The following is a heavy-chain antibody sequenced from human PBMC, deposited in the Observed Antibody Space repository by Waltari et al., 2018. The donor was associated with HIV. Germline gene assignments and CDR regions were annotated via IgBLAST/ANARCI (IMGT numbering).Heavy chain of an antibody. D-gene: IGHD5-12*01. CDR1: GSSFGSHS. CDR2: ISSGSSFI. Sequence: EVQLMESAGRLVKPGGSLRPSRASSGSSFGSHSMTWVRQAPGKGLEWVASISSGSSFITYSGSVKGRFTISRGNAENSLYLQMNSLRAEDTAVYYCARDMATFTGAYYFDTWGQGTLVTVSS. V-gene: IGHV3-21*01. CDR3: ARDMATFTGAYYFDT. J-gene: IGHJ4*02.